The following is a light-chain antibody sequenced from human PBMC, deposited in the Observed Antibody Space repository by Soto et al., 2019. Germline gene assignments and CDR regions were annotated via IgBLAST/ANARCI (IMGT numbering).Light chain of an antibody. CDR2: TND. CDR3: GVWDDSMNGHV. CDR1: SSNIGTSS. V-gene: IGLV1-44*01. Sequence: QSVLTQPPSASGTPGQTVTISCSGSSSNIGTSSVHWYKHLPGTAPKPLIYTNDQRPSGVPDRFSGSKSGTSASLAISGLQSEDESDYYCGVWDDSMNGHVFGAGTKLTVL. J-gene: IGLJ1*01.